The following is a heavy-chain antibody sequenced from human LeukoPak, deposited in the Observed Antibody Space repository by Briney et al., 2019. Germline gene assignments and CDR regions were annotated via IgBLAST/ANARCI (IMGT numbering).Heavy chain of an antibody. CDR2: IYYSGST. CDR1: GGSISSSSYY. V-gene: IGHV4-39*01. J-gene: IGHJ6*03. D-gene: IGHD1-26*01. CDR3: ASPGATEYYYYYMDV. Sequence: SETLSLTCTVSGGSISSSSYYWGWIRQPPGKGLEWIGSIYYSGSTYYNPSLKSRVTISVDTSKNQFSLKLSSVTAADTAVYYCASPGATEYYYYYMDVWGKGTTVTVSS.